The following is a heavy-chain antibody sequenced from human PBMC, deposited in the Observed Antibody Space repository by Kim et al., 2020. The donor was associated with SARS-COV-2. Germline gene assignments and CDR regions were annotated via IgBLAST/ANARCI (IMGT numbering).Heavy chain of an antibody. D-gene: IGHD4-17*01. V-gene: IGHV3-21*06. Sequence: ADSVRGRFTGSRDSAKNSLYLHMKNLRVEDTAVYYCARDLAYGDFHYYFDYWGQGTLVTVSS. CDR3: ARDLAYGDFHYYFDY. J-gene: IGHJ4*02.